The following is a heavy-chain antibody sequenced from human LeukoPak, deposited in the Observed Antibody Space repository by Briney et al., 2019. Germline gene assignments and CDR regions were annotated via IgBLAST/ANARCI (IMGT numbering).Heavy chain of an antibody. J-gene: IGHJ4*02. D-gene: IGHD6-13*01. CDR1: GLDFATYW. V-gene: IGHV3-74*01. Sequence: GGSLRLSCAASGLDFATYWMFWVRQAPGKGLVWVAQINSDGSGATYGDSAKGRFSISRDNAKNTLFLYMSGLRAEDTAVYYCARGTSTAPGIDYWGQGTLVAVSS. CDR3: ARGTSTAPGIDY. CDR2: INSDGSGA.